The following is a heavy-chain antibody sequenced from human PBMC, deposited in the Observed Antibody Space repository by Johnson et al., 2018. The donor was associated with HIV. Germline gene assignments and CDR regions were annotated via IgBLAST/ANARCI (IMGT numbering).Heavy chain of an antibody. V-gene: IGHV3-66*02. D-gene: IGHD6-6*01. Sequence: VQLVESGGGLVQPGGSLRLSCAGTGFTVSSNYMYWVRQAPGKGLECVSVIYSGGRTYYADSVRGRFTISRDNSKNTVYLQMNSLRVEDTAVYYCAKCVYSSSSWMLFDIWGQGTMVTVSS. CDR3: AKCVYSSSSWMLFDI. CDR2: IYSGGRT. J-gene: IGHJ3*02. CDR1: GFTVSSNY.